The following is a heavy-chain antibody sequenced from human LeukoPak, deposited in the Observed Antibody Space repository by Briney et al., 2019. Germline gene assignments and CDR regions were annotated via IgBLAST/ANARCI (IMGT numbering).Heavy chain of an antibody. CDR1: GGTFSSYA. CDR3: ARIWFGELSNWFDP. D-gene: IGHD3-10*01. Sequence: GSSVKVSCKASGGTFSSYAISWVRQAPGQGLEWMGGIIPIFGTANYAQKFQGRVTITADESTSTAYMELSSLRSDDTAVYYCARIWFGELSNWFDPWGQGTLVTVSS. J-gene: IGHJ5*02. V-gene: IGHV1-69*01. CDR2: IIPIFGTA.